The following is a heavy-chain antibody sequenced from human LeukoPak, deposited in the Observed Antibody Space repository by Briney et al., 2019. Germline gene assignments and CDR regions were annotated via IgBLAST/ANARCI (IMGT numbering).Heavy chain of an antibody. CDR1: GYTFTSYY. D-gene: IGHD5-12*01. CDR2: INPSGGST. V-gene: IGHV1-46*01. J-gene: IGHJ4*02. Sequence: GASVKVSFKASGYTFTSYYMHWVRQASGQGLEWMGIINPSGGSTNYAQTFQGRVTVTRDTSTSTVYMELSSLRSEDTAVYYCARDYSGYDYWGQGTLVTVSS. CDR3: ARDYSGYDY.